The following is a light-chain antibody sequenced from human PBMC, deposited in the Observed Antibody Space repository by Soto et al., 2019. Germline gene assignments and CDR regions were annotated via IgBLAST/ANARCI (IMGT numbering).Light chain of an antibody. CDR3: SSYSTSSSLV. CDR2: DVS. CDR1: SADIGAFNY. J-gene: IGLJ2*01. Sequence: QSALTQPASVSGSPGQSITISCAGTSADIGAFNYVSWYQHHPGKVPQLLIYDVSIRPSGVSARFSASKSVNTASLTISGLQTDDEAEYYCSSYSTSSSLVFGGGTKVTVL. V-gene: IGLV2-14*03.